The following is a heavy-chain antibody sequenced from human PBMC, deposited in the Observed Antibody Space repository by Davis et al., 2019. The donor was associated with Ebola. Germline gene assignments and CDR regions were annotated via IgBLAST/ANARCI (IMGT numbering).Heavy chain of an antibody. D-gene: IGHD6-6*01. Sequence: GESLKTSCAAPGFPVSSNYMSWVRHAPGTGLELVSVFYSGGSTYYADSVKGRFTNPRDNSKNTLYLQMNSLRAEDTAVYYCARDLGRYSSSPEYYYYYYGMDVWGQGTTVTVSS. J-gene: IGHJ6*02. CDR1: GFPVSSNY. CDR3: ARDLGRYSSSPEYYYYYYGMDV. V-gene: IGHV3-53*01. CDR2: FYSGGST.